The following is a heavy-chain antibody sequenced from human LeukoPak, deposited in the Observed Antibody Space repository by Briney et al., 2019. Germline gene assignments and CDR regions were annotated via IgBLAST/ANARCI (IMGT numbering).Heavy chain of an antibody. CDR2: ISSSSSTI. CDR1: GFTFSAYS. D-gene: IGHD3-16*02. V-gene: IGHV3-48*01. J-gene: IGHJ6*03. CDR3: AKSWGYTRPYYNYMDV. Sequence: HPGGSLRLSCAASGFTFSAYSMNWVRQAPGKGLEWFSYISSSSSTIFYADSVKGRFTISRDNSKNTLSLQMNGLRPEDTAVYYCAKSWGYTRPYYNYMDVWGKGTTVTVSS.